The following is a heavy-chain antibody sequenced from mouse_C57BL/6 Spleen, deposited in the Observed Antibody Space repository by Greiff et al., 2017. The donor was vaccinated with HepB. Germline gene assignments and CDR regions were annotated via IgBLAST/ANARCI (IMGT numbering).Heavy chain of an antibody. J-gene: IGHJ2*01. D-gene: IGHD1-1*01. CDR3: ARNYGSSYLDY. V-gene: IGHV1-82*01. CDR2: IYPGDGDT. Sequence: VQLKESGPELVKPGASVKISCKASGYAFSSSWMNWVKQRPGKGLEWIGRIYPGDGDTNYNGKFKGKATLTADKSSSTAYMQLSSLTSEDSAVYFCARNYGSSYLDYWGQGTTLTVSS. CDR1: GYAFSSSW.